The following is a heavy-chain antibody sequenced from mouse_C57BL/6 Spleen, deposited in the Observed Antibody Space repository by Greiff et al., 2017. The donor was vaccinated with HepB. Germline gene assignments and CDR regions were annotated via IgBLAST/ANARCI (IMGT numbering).Heavy chain of an antibody. D-gene: IGHD2-2*01. V-gene: IGHV1-61*01. Sequence: VQLQQSGAELVRPGSSVKLSCKASGYTFTSYWMDWVKQRPGQGLEWIGNIYPSDSETHYNQKFKDKATLTVDKSSSTAYMQLSSLTSEDSAVYYCARSGGLRHAMDYWGQGTSVTVSS. J-gene: IGHJ4*01. CDR3: ARSGGLRHAMDY. CDR1: GYTFTSYW. CDR2: IYPSDSET.